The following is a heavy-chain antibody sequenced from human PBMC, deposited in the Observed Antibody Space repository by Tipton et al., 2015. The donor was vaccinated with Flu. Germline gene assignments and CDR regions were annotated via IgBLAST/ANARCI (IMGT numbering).Heavy chain of an antibody. D-gene: IGHD3-10*01. CDR3: ARDSMVRGTIGP. V-gene: IGHV4-59*01. CDR2: IDKSGNT. CDR1: GVSISSYY. Sequence: TLSLTCTVSGVSISSYYWSWVRQSPGKGLEWIGYIDKSGNTNYNPSLKSRVTIVQDTSKNQFSLKLTSVTAADTAVYYCARDSMVRGTIGPWGQGTLVTVSS. J-gene: IGHJ5*02.